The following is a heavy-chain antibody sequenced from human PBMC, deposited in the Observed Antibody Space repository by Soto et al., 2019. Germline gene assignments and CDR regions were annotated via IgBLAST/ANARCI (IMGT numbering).Heavy chain of an antibody. D-gene: IGHD5-12*01. Sequence: EVQLLESGGGLVQPGGSLRVSCAASGFTFSDYAMSWVRQAPGKGLEWVAGISGSGGSTLYADSVKGRFIISRDNSKNTVYLQMNSLTDEDTAIYYCAKRGGYSGYETTPFDYWGQGTLVTVSS. CDR1: GFTFSDYA. CDR3: AKRGGYSGYETTPFDY. V-gene: IGHV3-23*01. CDR2: ISGSGGST. J-gene: IGHJ4*02.